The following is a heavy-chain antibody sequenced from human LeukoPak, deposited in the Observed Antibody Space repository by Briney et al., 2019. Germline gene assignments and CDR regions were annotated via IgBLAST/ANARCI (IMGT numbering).Heavy chain of an antibody. V-gene: IGHV3-7*01. CDR2: IKQDGSEK. Sequence: PGGSLRLSCGASGFTFSNYWMSWVRQVPGKGLEWVANIKQDGSEKYYVDSVKGRFTISRDNAKNSLYLQMNSLRAEDTAVYYCARYIGMGHYYYYYMDVWGKGTTVTVSS. CDR1: GFTFSNYW. J-gene: IGHJ6*03. D-gene: IGHD1-14*01. CDR3: ARYIGMGHYYYYYMDV.